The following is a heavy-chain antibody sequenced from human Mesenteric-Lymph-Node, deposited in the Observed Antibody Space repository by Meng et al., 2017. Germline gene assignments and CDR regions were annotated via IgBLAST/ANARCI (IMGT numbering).Heavy chain of an antibody. D-gene: IGHD3-22*01. J-gene: IGHJ4*01. CDR1: GYVFTSYY. CDR3: ARGPYHYDSSGYYYGLDY. Sequence: ASVKVSCKASGYVFTSYYMHWVRQAPGQGLEWMGMINASGGSTTNAQKFQGRVTMTGDTSTSTVYMEVSSLRSEDTAVYYCARGPYHYDSSGYYYGLDYWGQGTLVTVSS. V-gene: IGHV1-46*01. CDR2: INASGGST.